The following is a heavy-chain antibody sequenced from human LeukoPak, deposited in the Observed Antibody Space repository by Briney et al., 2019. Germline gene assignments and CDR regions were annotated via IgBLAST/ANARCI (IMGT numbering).Heavy chain of an antibody. V-gene: IGHV3-23*01. CDR3: AKDRGYSYGYGAFDI. J-gene: IGHJ3*02. CDR2: ISGSGGST. D-gene: IGHD5-18*01. CDR1: GFTFSSYA. Sequence: PGGSLRLSCAASGFTFSSYAMSWVRQAPGKGLEWVSAISGSGGSTYYADSVKGRFTISRDNSKNTLYLQMNSLRAEGTAVYYCAKDRGYSYGYGAFDIWGQGTMVTVSS.